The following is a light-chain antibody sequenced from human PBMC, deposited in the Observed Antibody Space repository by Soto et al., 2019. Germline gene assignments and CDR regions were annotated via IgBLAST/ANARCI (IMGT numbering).Light chain of an antibody. CDR3: QSYDSRLSGVV. V-gene: IGLV2-8*01. CDR1: SSDVGGYNY. Sequence: QSALTQPPSASGSPGQSVTISCTGTSSDVGGYNYVSWYQQHPGKAPKLMIYEVSKRPSGVPDRFSGSKSGNTASLTVSGLQAEDEADYYCQSYDSRLSGVVFGGGTKVTVL. J-gene: IGLJ2*01. CDR2: EVS.